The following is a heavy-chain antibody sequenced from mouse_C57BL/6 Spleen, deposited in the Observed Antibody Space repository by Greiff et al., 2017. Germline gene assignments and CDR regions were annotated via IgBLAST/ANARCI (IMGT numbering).Heavy chain of an antibody. CDR3: VRRGLYYYGSSYPYWYFDV. Sequence: EVKVEESGGGLVQPKGSLKLSCAASGFSFNTYAMNWVRQAPGKGLEWVARIRSKSNNYATYYADSVKDRFTISRDDSESMLYLQMNNLKTEDTAMYYCVRRGLYYYGSSYPYWYFDVWGTGTTVTVSS. J-gene: IGHJ1*03. CDR1: GFSFNTYA. CDR2: IRSKSNNYAT. D-gene: IGHD1-1*01. V-gene: IGHV10-1*01.